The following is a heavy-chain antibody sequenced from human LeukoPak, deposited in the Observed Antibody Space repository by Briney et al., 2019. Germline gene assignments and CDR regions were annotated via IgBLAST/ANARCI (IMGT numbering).Heavy chain of an antibody. CDR3: ASPLVVATGRRINGWAFDI. CDR1: GGSISSSSYY. J-gene: IGHJ3*02. D-gene: IGHD5-12*01. CDR2: IYYSGST. Sequence: SETLSLTCTVSGGSISSSSYYWGWIRQPPGKGLEWIGSIYYSGSTYYNPSLKSRVTISVDTSKNQFSLKLSSVTAADTAVYYCASPLVVATGRRINGWAFDIWGQGTMVTVSS. V-gene: IGHV4-39*01.